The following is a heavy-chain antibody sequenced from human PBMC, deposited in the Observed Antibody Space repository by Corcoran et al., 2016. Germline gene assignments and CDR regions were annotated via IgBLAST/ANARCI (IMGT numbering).Heavy chain of an antibody. CDR2: IGSSGRSI. CDR1: GFSFSDYY. Sequence: QVRLVESGGDLVKPGGCLRLSCAASGFSFSDYYMSWIRQAPGKGLEWLSYIGSSGRSIYYADSVQGRFTISRDNANNALYLQMNSLRAEDTAVYYWARGRRNSGYGGDGMDVWGQGTTVTVSS. D-gene: IGHD5-12*01. J-gene: IGHJ6*02. CDR3: ARGRRNSGYGGDGMDV. V-gene: IGHV3-11*01.